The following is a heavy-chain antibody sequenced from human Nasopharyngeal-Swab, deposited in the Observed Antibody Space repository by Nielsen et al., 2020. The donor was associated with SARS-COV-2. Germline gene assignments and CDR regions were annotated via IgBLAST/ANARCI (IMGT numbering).Heavy chain of an antibody. CDR2: INHSGST. J-gene: IGHJ3*02. CDR1: GGSFSGYY. Sequence: SETLSLTCAVYGGSFSGYYWSWIRQPPGKGLEWIGEINHSGSTNYNPSLKSRVTISVDTSKNQFSLKLSSVTAADTAVYYCARGSGYDFVWVHRDAFDIWGQGTMVTVSS. D-gene: IGHD5-12*01. V-gene: IGHV4-34*01. CDR3: ARGSGYDFVWVHRDAFDI.